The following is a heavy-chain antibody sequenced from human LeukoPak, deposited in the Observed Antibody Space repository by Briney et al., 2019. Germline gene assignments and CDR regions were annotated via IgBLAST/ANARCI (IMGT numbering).Heavy chain of an antibody. J-gene: IGHJ5*02. CDR1: GGSFTGYH. D-gene: IGHD3-10*01. V-gene: IGHV4-34*01. Sequence: SETLSLTCVVYGGSFTGYHWSWIRQSPGKGLEWIGEINHRGSTNYNPSLKRRVTMSLDTSKNQFSLKLSSVTAADTAVYYCAKSLYGSGSYYNWFDPWGQGTLVTVSS. CDR3: AKSLYGSGSYYNWFDP. CDR2: INHRGST.